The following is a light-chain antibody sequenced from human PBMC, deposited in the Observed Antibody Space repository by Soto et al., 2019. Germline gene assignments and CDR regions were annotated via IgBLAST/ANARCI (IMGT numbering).Light chain of an antibody. CDR1: SSDVGSYNL. J-gene: IGLJ1*01. CDR3: CSYAGSNTYV. V-gene: IGLV2-23*01. CDR2: EGS. Sequence: QSVLTQPASVSGSPGQSITISCTGTSSDVGSYNLVSWYQQHPGKAPKLMIYEGSKRPSGVSNRFSVSKSGNTASLTISGLQAEDEADYYCCSYAGSNTYVFGTGTKLTVL.